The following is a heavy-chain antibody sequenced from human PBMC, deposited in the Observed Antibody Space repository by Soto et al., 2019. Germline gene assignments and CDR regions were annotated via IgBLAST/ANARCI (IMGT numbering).Heavy chain of an antibody. CDR2: MYYSGTT. J-gene: IGHJ4*02. Sequence: QVQLQESGPGLVKPSQTLSLTCTVSGGSISSGDHFWSWIRQSPGKGLESIAYMYYSGTTYYNPSLKSPITTSVDTSNNQFSLKLTSVTAADTAVYYCARGRGYGYGIDYWGQGTLVTVSS. CDR3: ARGRGYGYGIDY. CDR1: GGSISSGDHF. V-gene: IGHV4-30-4*01. D-gene: IGHD5-18*01.